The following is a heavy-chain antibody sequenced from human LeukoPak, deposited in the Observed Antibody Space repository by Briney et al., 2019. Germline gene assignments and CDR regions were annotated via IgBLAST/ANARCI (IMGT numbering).Heavy chain of an antibody. V-gene: IGHV3-48*03. J-gene: IGHJ6*03. D-gene: IGHD3-9*01. CDR2: ISSSGSTI. Sequence: GGSLRLSCAASGFTFSSYEMNWVRQAPGKGLEWVSYISSSGSTIYYADSVKGRFTISRDNAKNSLYLQMNSLRAEDTAVYYCARDRAHFDWPPYYYYYMDVWGKGTTVTISS. CDR3: ARDRAHFDWPPYYYYYMDV. CDR1: GFTFSSYE.